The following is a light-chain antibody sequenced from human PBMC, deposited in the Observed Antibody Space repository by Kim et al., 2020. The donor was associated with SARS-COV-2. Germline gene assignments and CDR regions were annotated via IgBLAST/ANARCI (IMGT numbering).Light chain of an antibody. V-gene: IGLV3-19*01. CDR3: NSRDSSGNHV. Sequence: VALEQTVKITSQGDSLRSYYASWYQQKPGQAPVLFIYGKNNRPSGIPDRFAGSSSGNTASLTITGAQAEEEADYYCNSRDSSGNHVFGGGTQLTVL. CDR1: SLRSYY. CDR2: GKN. J-gene: IGLJ2*01.